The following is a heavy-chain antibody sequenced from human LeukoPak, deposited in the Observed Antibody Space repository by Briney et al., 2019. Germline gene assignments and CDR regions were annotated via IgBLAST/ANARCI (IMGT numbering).Heavy chain of an antibody. CDR2: ISGSGGST. V-gene: IGHV3-23*01. J-gene: IGHJ4*02. Sequence: GGSLRLSCAASGFVFSTYGMHWVRQAPGKGLEWVSAISGSGGSTYYADSVKGRFTISRDNSKNTLYLQMNSLRAEDTAVYYCAKESGFFDYWGQGTLVTVSS. CDR1: GFVFSTYG. CDR3: AKESGFFDY. D-gene: IGHD3-10*01.